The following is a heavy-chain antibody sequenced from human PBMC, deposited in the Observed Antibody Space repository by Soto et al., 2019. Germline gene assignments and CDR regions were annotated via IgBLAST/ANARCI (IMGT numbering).Heavy chain of an antibody. CDR3: AGGGVRGVITRTRDYYGMDV. CDR2: IYPGDSDT. D-gene: IGHD3-10*01. CDR1: GYRFTSYW. Sequence: GESLKISCKGSGYRFTSYWIGWVRQMTGKGLEWMGIIYPGDSDTRYSPSFQGQVTISADKSISTAYLQWSSLKASDTAMYYCAGGGVRGVITRTRDYYGMDVWGQGTTVTVS. J-gene: IGHJ6*02. V-gene: IGHV5-51*01.